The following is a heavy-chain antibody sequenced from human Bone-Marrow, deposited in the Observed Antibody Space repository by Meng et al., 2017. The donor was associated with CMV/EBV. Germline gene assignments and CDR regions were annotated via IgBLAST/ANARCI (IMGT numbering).Heavy chain of an antibody. D-gene: IGHD3-3*01. Sequence: GASGFPFSNSAMHWVRQAPGKGLQWVALIWYAGSNEYYADSVRGRFSISRDNSKNTLYLQMNSLRAEETAVYYCAKGPTDFWSGYYIVSWGQGARVTIFS. CDR3: AKGPTDFWSGYYIVS. CDR2: IWYAGSNE. CDR1: GFPFSNSA. J-gene: IGHJ5*02. V-gene: IGHV3-33*06.